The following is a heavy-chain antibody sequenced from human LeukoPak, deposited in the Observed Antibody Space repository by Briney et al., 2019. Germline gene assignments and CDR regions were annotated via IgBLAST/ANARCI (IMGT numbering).Heavy chain of an antibody. CDR1: GFTFSSFG. J-gene: IGHJ4*02. V-gene: IGHV3-30*02. CDR3: ARHWHSAFDC. Sequence: GGSLILSCAASGFTFSSFGLHWVRQAPGKGLEWVAFIQYDGSNKYYAVSVKGRFTISRDNSKNTLHVQMNSLRPEDTAVYYCARHWHSAFDCWGQGTLVTVSS. D-gene: IGHD1-7*01. CDR2: IQYDGSNK.